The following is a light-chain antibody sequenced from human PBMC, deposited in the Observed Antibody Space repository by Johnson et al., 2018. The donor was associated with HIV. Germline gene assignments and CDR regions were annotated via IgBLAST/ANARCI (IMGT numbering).Light chain of an antibody. J-gene: IGLJ1*01. Sequence: QSVLTQPPSVSAAPGQKVTISCSGSSSNIGNNYVSWYQQHPGTAPKLLIYDNNKRPSGIPDRFSGSKSGTSATLGITGLQTGDEADDYCGTWDSSLSAGNVFGTGTKVTVL. V-gene: IGLV1-51*01. CDR3: GTWDSSLSAGNV. CDR2: DNN. CDR1: SSNIGNNY.